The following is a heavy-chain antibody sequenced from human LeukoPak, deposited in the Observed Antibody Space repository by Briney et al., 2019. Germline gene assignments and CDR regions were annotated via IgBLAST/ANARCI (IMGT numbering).Heavy chain of an antibody. V-gene: IGHV1-8*01. CDR2: MNPNSGNT. Sequence: ASVKVSCKASGYTFTSYDINWVRQATGQGLEWIGWMNPNSGNTGYAQKFQGRVTMTRNTSISTAYMELSSLRSEDTAVYYCARYSSWPHSYYYYGMDVWGQGTTVTVSS. CDR3: ARYSSWPHSYYYYGMDV. CDR1: GYTFTSYD. J-gene: IGHJ6*02. D-gene: IGHD6-13*01.